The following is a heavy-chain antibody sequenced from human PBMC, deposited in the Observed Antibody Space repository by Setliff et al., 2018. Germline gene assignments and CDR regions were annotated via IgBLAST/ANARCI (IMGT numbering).Heavy chain of an antibody. D-gene: IGHD6-6*01. CDR2: INTNTGNP. CDR1: GYTFTGYA. CDR3: ASSAKAARPGYYYYYMDV. Sequence: ASVKVSCKASGYTFTGYAMNWVRQAPGQGLEWMGWINTNTGNPTYAQGFTGRFVFSLDTSVSTAYLQISSLKAEDTAVYYCASSAKAARPGYYYYYMDVWGKGTTVTVSS. V-gene: IGHV7-4-1*02. J-gene: IGHJ6*03.